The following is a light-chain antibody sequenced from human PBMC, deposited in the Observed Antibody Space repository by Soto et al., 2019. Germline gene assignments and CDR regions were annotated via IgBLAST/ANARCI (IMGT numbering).Light chain of an antibody. Sequence: ELVMTQSPATLSVSPGERATLSCRASQSVSSNLAWYQQKPGQAPRLLIYGAPNRATGIPDRFSASGSGTDFTLTISRLEPEDFAVYYCQQYESSPRTFGQGTKVDIK. CDR2: GAP. CDR1: QSVSSN. J-gene: IGKJ1*01. CDR3: QQYESSPRT. V-gene: IGKV3D-15*01.